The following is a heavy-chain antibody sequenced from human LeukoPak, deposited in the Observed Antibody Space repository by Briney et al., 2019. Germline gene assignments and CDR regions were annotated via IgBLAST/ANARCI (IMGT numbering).Heavy chain of an antibody. CDR3: AGDRYYDSSGSVYYYMDV. V-gene: IGHV1-2*02. CDR1: GYTFTGYY. J-gene: IGHJ6*03. D-gene: IGHD3-22*01. CDR2: INPNSGGT. Sequence: ASVKVSCKASGYTFTGYYMHWVRQAPGQGLEWIGWINPNSGGTNYAQKFQGRVTMTRDTSISTAYMELSRLRSDDTAVYYCAGDRYYDSSGSVYYYMDVWGKGTTVTVSS.